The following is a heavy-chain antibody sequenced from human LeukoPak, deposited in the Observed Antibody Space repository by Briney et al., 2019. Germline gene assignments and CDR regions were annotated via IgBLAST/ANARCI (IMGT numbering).Heavy chain of an antibody. V-gene: IGHV1-69*13. CDR3: AREGGYSSSWYGRFFDY. CDR2: IIPIFGTA. CDR1: GGTFSSYA. Sequence: SVKVSCKASGGTFSSYAISWVRQAPGQGLEWMGGIIPIFGTANYAQEFQGRVTITADESTSTAYMELSSLRSDDTAVYYCAREGGYSSSWYGRFFDYWGQGTLVTVSS. J-gene: IGHJ4*02. D-gene: IGHD6-13*01.